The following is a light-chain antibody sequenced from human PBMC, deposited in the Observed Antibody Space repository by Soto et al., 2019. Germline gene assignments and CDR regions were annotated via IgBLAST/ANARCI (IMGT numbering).Light chain of an antibody. Sequence: EIVMTHSPFTLSASPGESATLSCRASQSVDNNVAWYQQKPGQAPRLLIVGSFARATGIPARFSGSGSGSDFTLTISKVEPEDFAVYYCHQYGTPRSVTFGQGTRLEIK. CDR2: GSF. CDR3: HQYGTPRSVT. CDR1: QSVDNN. V-gene: IGKV3-15*01. J-gene: IGKJ5*01.